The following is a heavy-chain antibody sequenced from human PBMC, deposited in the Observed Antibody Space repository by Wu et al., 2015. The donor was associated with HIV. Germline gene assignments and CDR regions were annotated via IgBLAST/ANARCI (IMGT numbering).Heavy chain of an antibody. J-gene: IGHJ3*02. Sequence: QVQLIQSGAEVKKPGASVMVSCKASGYTFIDHYMYWVRQAPGEGLEWMGSFDPEDGETVYAQKFQARFIMTGDTSKDTAYMELSSLTSDDTAVFFCATTVGLCSGVSCKRRGAFDMWGQGTLVTVSS. CDR2: FDPEDGET. V-gene: IGHV1-24*01. D-gene: IGHD2-15*01. CDR1: GYTFIDHY. CDR3: ATTVGLCSGVSCKRRGAFDM.